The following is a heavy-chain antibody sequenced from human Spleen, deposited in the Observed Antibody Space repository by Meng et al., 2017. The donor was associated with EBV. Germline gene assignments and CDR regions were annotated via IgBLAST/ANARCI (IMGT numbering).Heavy chain of an antibody. J-gene: IGHJ4*02. CDR1: GYTFTSYD. CDR3: ARGPGYDFWSGYDPPDY. D-gene: IGHD3-3*01. V-gene: IGHV1-8*01. Sequence: QVQLVQSGAEVKKPXASVKVSCKXSGYTFTSYDINWVRQATGQGLEWMGWMNPNSGNTGYAQKFQGRVTMTRNTSISTAYMELSSLRSEDTAVYYCARGPGYDFWSGYDPPDYWGQGTLVTVSS. CDR2: MNPNSGNT.